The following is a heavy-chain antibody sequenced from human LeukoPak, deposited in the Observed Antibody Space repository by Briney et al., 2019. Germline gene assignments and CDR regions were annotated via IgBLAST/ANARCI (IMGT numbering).Heavy chain of an antibody. CDR3: VREGQPNAFDI. J-gene: IGHJ3*02. V-gene: IGHV4-59*01. Sequence: PSETLSLTCTVSGGSISSYYWSWIRQPPGKGLEWIGYIYYSGSTNYNPSLKSRVTISVDTSKNQFSLKLSSVTAADTAVYYCVREGQPNAFDIWGQGTKVTVSS. D-gene: IGHD6-13*01. CDR2: IYYSGST. CDR1: GGSISSYY.